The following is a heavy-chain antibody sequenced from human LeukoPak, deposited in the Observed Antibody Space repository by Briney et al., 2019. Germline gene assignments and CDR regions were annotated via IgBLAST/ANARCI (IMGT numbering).Heavy chain of an antibody. CDR3: ARGRITMIVVVITAGEVDY. D-gene: IGHD3-22*01. V-gene: IGHV4-39*01. Sequence: SETLSLTCTVSGGSVSSTTYYWSWIRQPPGKGLEWIASINYSGSTYYNPSLKSRVTISVDTSKNQFSLKLSSVTAADTAVYYCARGRITMIVVVITAGEVDYWGQGTLVTVSS. CDR1: GGSVSSTTYY. CDR2: INYSGST. J-gene: IGHJ4*02.